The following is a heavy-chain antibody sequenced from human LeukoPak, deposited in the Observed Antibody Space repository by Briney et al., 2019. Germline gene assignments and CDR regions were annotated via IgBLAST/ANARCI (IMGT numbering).Heavy chain of an antibody. CDR3: ARQSGTYWGLDY. Sequence: ASVTVSCKASGYTFTDYYIHWVRQAPGHGLEWLGWMNVKTGATSSAQKFPGRFTMTRDTSIGTASMEFSSLTSDDTAVYYCARQSGTYWGLDYWGQGTLVTVSS. J-gene: IGHJ4*02. V-gene: IGHV1-2*02. CDR1: GYTFTDYY. D-gene: IGHD1-26*01. CDR2: MNVKTGAT.